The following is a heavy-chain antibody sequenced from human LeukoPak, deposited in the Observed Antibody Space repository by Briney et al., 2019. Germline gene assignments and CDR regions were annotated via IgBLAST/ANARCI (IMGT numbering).Heavy chain of an antibody. J-gene: IGHJ2*01. V-gene: IGHV4-59*08. CDR2: IYYSGST. Sequence: SETLSLTCTVSGGSISHYFWSWIRQPPGKALEWIGYIYYSGSTNYNPSLKSRVTISVDTSKNQFSLKLSSVTAADTAVYYCAKPVAGYWYFDLWGRGTLVTVSS. CDR1: GGSISHYF. CDR3: AKPVAGYWYFDL. D-gene: IGHD6-19*01.